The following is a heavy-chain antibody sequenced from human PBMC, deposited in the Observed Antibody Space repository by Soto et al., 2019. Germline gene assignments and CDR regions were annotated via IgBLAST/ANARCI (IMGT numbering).Heavy chain of an antibody. CDR3: ARGRFSKDYAMDV. J-gene: IGHJ6*02. Sequence: QVQLQESGPGLVKPSQTLSLTCTVSGDSISRGGYYWSWIRQHPGKGLEWIGYIYYSGNTHYNPSLKSRVTSSVDTSKNQFSLKLSSVTGADTAVYYCARGRFSKDYAMDVWGQGTTVTVSS. D-gene: IGHD2-2*01. CDR1: GDSISRGGYY. CDR2: IYYSGNT. V-gene: IGHV4-31*03.